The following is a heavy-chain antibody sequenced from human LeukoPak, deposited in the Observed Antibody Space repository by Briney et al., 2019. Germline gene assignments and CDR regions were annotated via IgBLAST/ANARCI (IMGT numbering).Heavy chain of an antibody. CDR1: GGSISSGDYY. J-gene: IGHJ4*02. D-gene: IGHD5-24*01. CDR2: IYYSGST. CDR3: ARDQRDGYSFDY. V-gene: IGHV4-30-4*01. Sequence: TLSLTCTVSGGSISSGDYYWSWIRQPPGKGLEWIGYIYYSGSTYYNPSLKSRVTISVDTSKNQFSLKLSSVTAADTAVYYCARDQRDGYSFDYWGQGTLVTVSS.